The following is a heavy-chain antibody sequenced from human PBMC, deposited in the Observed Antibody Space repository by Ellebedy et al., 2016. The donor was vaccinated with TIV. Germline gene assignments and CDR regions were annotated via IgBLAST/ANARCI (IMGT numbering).Heavy chain of an antibody. CDR2: IYYSRST. CDR3: ARESSGWYNSVYYYYYGMDV. V-gene: IGHV4-39*01. CDR1: GGSISSSRYY. Sequence: MPSETLSLTCTVSGGSISSSRYYWGWIRQPPGKGLEWIGKIYYSRSTYYNPSLKSRVTISLDTSKNQFSLKLSSVTAADTAVYYCARESSGWYNSVYYYYYGMDVWGQGTTVTVS. J-gene: IGHJ6*02. D-gene: IGHD6-19*01.